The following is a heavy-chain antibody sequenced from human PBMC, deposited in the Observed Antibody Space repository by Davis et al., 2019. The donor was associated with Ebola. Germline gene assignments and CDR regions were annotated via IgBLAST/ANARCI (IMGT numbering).Heavy chain of an antibody. CDR3: ARNSSGFGHFDY. CDR1: GGSIRSSRNY. V-gene: IGHV4-39*07. CDR2: MYYSGST. Sequence: PSETLSLTCTVSGGSIRSSRNYWSWIRQPPGKGLEWIGTMYYSGSTYYNPSLKSRLTLSVDTSRNQFSLDLTSVTTADTAMYLCARNSSGFGHFDYWGPGIQITVSS. J-gene: IGHJ4*02. D-gene: IGHD3-22*01.